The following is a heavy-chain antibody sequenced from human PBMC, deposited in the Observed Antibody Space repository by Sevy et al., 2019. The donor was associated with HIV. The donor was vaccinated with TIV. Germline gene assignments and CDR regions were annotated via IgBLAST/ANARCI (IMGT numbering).Heavy chain of an antibody. CDR1: GFTFSNAW. CDR3: TTGRVPDAFDI. J-gene: IGHJ3*02. V-gene: IGHV3-15*01. CDR2: IKSKTDGGTT. Sequence: GGSLRLSCAASGFTFSNAWMSWVREAPGKGLEWVGRIKSKTDGGTTDYAAPVKGRFTISRDDSKNTLYLQMNSLKTEDTAVYYCTTGRVPDAFDIWGQGTMVTVSS.